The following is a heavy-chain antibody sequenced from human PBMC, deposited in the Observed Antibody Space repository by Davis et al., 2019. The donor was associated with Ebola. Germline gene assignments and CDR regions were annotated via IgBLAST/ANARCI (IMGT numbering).Heavy chain of an antibody. Sequence: GESLKISCAASGFTLSSYNMNWVRQVPGKGLEWVSCINNSGRALYYADSVKGRFTISRDSAKNTLYLQMNSLRDEDTAVYYCARGTHYAHEYWGQGTLVTVSS. CDR1: GFTLSSYN. J-gene: IGHJ4*02. D-gene: IGHD2-2*01. CDR3: ARGTHYAHEY. V-gene: IGHV3-48*02. CDR2: INNSGRAL.